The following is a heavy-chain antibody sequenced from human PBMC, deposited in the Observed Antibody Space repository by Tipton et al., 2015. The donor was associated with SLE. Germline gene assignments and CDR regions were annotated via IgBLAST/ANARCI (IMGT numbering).Heavy chain of an antibody. CDR3: ARDQVGVGDFDY. CDR2: ISYSGST. CDR1: GEALGGSY. V-gene: IGHV4-59*01. Sequence: GEALGGSYWSWIRQSPGKGLEWIGYISYSGSTNYNPSLKSRVTISRAPSKNQFSLNLSSATAADTAVYYCARDQVGVGDFDYWGQGALVTVSS. D-gene: IGHD3-16*01. J-gene: IGHJ4*02.